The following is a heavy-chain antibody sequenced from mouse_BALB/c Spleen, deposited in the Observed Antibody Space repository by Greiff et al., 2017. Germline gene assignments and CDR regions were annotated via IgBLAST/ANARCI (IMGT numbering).Heavy chain of an antibody. CDR1: GFTFSSYG. CDR3: ARDPMRAMDY. D-gene: IGHD2-3*01. V-gene: IGHV5-6-3*01. CDR2: INSNGGST. J-gene: IGHJ4*01. Sequence: EVMLVESGGGLVQPGGSRKLSCAASGFTFSSYGMSWVRQTPDKRLELVATINSNGGSTYYPDSVKGRFTISRDNAKNTLYLQMSSLKSEDTAMYYCARDPMRAMDYWGQGTSVTVSS.